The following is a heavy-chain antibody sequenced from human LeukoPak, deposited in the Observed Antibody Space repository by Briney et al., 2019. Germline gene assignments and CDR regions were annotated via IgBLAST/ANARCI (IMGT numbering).Heavy chain of an antibody. CDR2: IYYSGST. V-gene: IGHV4-59*01. CDR3: ARALGHYGSGSSYYFDY. J-gene: IGHJ4*02. Sequence: SETLSLTCTVSGGSITSYYWSWIRQPPGKGLEWIAYIYYSGSTKYNPSLKSRVTMLVDTSKNQSSLKVHSATAADTAVYYSARALGHYGSGSSYYFDYWGQGTLLTVSS. CDR1: GGSITSYY. D-gene: IGHD3-10*01.